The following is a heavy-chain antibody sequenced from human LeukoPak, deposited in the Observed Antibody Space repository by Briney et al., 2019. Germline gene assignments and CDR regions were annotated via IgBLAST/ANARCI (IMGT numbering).Heavy chain of an antibody. J-gene: IGHJ4*02. CDR2: ISYDGNNK. Sequence: GGSLRLSCAASGFTFSSYGMHWVRQAPGKGLEWVALISYDGNNKYYADSVKGRFTISRDNSKNTLYMQMNSLRAEDTAVYYCARGGDIVVVPAAMAVVDYWGQGTLVTVSS. D-gene: IGHD2-2*01. V-gene: IGHV3-30*03. CDR3: ARGGDIVVVPAAMAVVDY. CDR1: GFTFSSYG.